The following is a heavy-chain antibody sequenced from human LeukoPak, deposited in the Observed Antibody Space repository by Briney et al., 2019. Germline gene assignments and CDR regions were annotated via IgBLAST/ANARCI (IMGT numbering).Heavy chain of an antibody. Sequence: GGTLRLSCAASGFAFSNYGMNWVRQAPGKGLEWVSGITGSGGTTYYADSVKGRFTISRDNAKNSLYLQMNSLRAEDTAVYYCVRDLDSVAFFWGQGTLVTVSS. J-gene: IGHJ4*02. V-gene: IGHV3-23*01. CDR1: GFAFSNYG. CDR2: ITGSGGTT. CDR3: VRDLDSVAFF. D-gene: IGHD1-1*01.